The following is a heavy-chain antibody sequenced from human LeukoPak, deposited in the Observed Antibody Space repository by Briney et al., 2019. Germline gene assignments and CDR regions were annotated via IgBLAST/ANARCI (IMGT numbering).Heavy chain of an antibody. CDR1: GFAFHNYG. CDR2: TSGDGITT. J-gene: IGHJ4*02. Sequence: GGSLRLSCAASGFAFHNYGIHWVRQAPGKGLEWVSLTSGDGITTYFADSEKGRFTISRDNSKSSLFLQMNSLRTEDTALYYCARDHVYGGADYWGQGTLVTVSS. V-gene: IGHV3-43*02. D-gene: IGHD5/OR15-5a*01. CDR3: ARDHVYGGADY.